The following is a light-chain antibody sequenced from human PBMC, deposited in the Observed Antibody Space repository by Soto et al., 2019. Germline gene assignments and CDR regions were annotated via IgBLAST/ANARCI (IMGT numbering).Light chain of an antibody. J-gene: IGLJ3*02. Sequence: QSALTQPASVSGSPGQSITISCTGTSSDVGGYNYVSWYQQHPGKVPRLMIYEVSNRPSGLSNRFSGSKSDNTASLTISGLQAEDEADYYCSSYTSSNTWVFGGGTKVTVL. CDR3: SSYTSSNTWV. CDR2: EVS. V-gene: IGLV2-14*01. CDR1: SSDVGGYNY.